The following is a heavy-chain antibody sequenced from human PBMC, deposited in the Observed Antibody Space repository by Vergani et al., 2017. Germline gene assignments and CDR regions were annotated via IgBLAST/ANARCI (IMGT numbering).Heavy chain of an antibody. CDR2: IYYSGST. J-gene: IGHJ3*02. CDR1: GGSISSSSYY. D-gene: IGHD6-13*01. V-gene: IGHV4-39*01. CDR3: ARPFYKSSSWFDHDAFDI. Sequence: QLQLQESGPGLVKPSETLSLTCTVSGGSISSSSYYWGWIRQPPGKGLEWIGSIYYSGSTYYNPSLKSRVTISVDTSKNQFSLKLSSVTAADTAVYYCARPFYKSSSWFDHDAFDIWGQGTMVTVSS.